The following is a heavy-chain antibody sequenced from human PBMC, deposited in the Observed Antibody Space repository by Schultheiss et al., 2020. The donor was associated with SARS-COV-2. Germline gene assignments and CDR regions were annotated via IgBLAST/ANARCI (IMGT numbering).Heavy chain of an antibody. CDR2: INSDGSST. CDR3: AKKKSPYIAAAGSALGY. Sequence: GESLKISCAASGFTFSSYWMHWVRQAPGKGLVWVSRINSDGSSTSYADSVKGRFTISRDNSKNTLYLQMNSLRAEDTAVYYCAKKKSPYIAAAGSALGYWGQGTLVTVSS. V-gene: IGHV3-74*01. J-gene: IGHJ4*02. CDR1: GFTFSSYW. D-gene: IGHD6-13*01.